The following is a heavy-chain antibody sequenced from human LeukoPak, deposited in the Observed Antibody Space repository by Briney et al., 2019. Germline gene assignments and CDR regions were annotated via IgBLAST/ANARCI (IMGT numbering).Heavy chain of an antibody. V-gene: IGHV1-2*02. CDR2: INPNSGGT. J-gene: IGHJ3*02. CDR3: ARRGASYPGAAFDI. D-gene: IGHD2-21*01. CDR1: GYTFTDYY. Sequence: ASVKVSCKASGYTFTDYYIHWVRQAPGQGLEWMGWINPNSGGTKYAQKFQGRVTVTRDTSITTAYMELSRLTSDDTAVYYCARRGASYPGAAFDIWGQGTMVTVSS.